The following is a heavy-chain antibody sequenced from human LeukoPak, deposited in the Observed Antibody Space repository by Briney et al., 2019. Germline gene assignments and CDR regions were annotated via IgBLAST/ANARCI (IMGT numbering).Heavy chain of an antibody. V-gene: IGHV4-31*03. CDR2: IYYSGST. J-gene: IGHJ3*02. CDR1: GGSISSGGYY. CDR3: ARGRDIVVVVAADDAFDI. D-gene: IGHD2-15*01. Sequence: SETLSLTCTVSGGSISSGGYYWSWIRQHPGKGLEWIGYIYYSGSTYYNPSLKSRVTISVDTSKNQFSLKLSSVTAADTAVYYCARGRDIVVVVAADDAFDIWGQGTMVTVSS.